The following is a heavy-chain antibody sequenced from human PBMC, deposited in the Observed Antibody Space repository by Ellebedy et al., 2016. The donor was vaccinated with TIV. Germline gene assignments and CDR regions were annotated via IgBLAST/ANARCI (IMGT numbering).Heavy chain of an antibody. Sequence: ASVKVSXXASGYTFTGYYMHWVRQAPGQGLEWMGWINPNSGGTNYAQKFQGWVTMTRDTSISTAYMELSRLRSDDTAVYYCARETHGRVLDYWGQGTLVTVSS. J-gene: IGHJ4*02. CDR3: ARETHGRVLDY. CDR1: GYTFTGYY. V-gene: IGHV1-2*04. CDR2: INPNSGGT.